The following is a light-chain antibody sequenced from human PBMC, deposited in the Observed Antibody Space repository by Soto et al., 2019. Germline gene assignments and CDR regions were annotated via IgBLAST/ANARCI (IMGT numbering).Light chain of an antibody. CDR2: DAS. CDR3: QQRTKWRT. J-gene: IGKJ1*01. V-gene: IGKV3-11*01. Sequence: EIVLTQSPGTLSLSPGERATLSCRASQSISSTYLAWYQQKPGQAPRLLIYDASNRATGIPARFSGSGSGTDFTLTISSLEPEDFAVYYCQQRTKWRTFGQGTKVEIK. CDR1: QSISSTY.